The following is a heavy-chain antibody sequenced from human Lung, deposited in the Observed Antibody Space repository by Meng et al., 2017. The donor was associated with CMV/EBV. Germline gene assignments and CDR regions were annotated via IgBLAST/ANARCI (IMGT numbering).Heavy chain of an antibody. D-gene: IGHD3-3*01. CDR3: ARLLRGYDSVRWFDP. Sequence: SETLSLXXTVSGDSVSSGPYYWSWIRQPPGKGLEWIGYLYYSGATNYNPSLKSRVTMSVDTSKNQFSLKLRSVTAADTAVYYCARLLRGYDSVRWFDPWGQGXLVTVSS. J-gene: IGHJ5*02. CDR1: GDSVSSGPYY. CDR2: LYYSGAT. V-gene: IGHV4-61*01.